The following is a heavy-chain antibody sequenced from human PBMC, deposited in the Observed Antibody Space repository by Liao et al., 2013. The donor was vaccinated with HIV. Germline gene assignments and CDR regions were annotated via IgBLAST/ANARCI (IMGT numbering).Heavy chain of an antibody. D-gene: IGHD2-15*01. J-gene: IGHJ3*02. Sequence: QLQLQESGPGLVKPSETLSLTCTVSGASLSSSRYYWGWIRQPPGKGLEWIGNIYFSGTKYYNPSLKSRVTISADSSNNQFSLNLSSATAADTAVYYCVSSGPFTAEGGTDAFDIWGQGTLVTVSS. CDR1: GASLSSSRYY. V-gene: IGHV4-39*07. CDR3: VSSGPFTAEGGTDAFDI. CDR2: IYFSGTK.